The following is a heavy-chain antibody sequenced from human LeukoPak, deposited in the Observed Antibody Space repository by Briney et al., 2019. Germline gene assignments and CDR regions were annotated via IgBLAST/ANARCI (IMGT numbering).Heavy chain of an antibody. Sequence: SETLSLTCAVSGGSISSSNWWSWVRPPPGKGLEWIGEIYHSGSTNYNPSLKSRVTISVDTSKNQFSLKLSSVTAADTAVYYCARAAKRRITMVRGVPYYFDYWGQGTLVTVSS. D-gene: IGHD3-10*01. CDR1: GGSISSSNW. CDR3: ARAAKRRITMVRGVPYYFDY. V-gene: IGHV4-4*02. CDR2: IYHSGST. J-gene: IGHJ4*02.